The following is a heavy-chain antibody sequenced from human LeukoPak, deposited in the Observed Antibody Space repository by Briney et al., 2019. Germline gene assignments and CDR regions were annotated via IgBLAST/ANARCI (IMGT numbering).Heavy chain of an antibody. CDR3: ASRGGDDY. V-gene: IGHV3-7*01. CDR2: IRQDGREK. J-gene: IGHJ4*02. CDR1: GFTFSTYW. Sequence: GGSLRLSCAASGFTFSTYWMSWVRQAPGKGLEWVANIRQDGREKYYVDSVKGRFTISRDNAKNSLYLQMDSLRVEDTAVYYCASRGGDDYWGQGTLVTVSS. D-gene: IGHD3-16*01.